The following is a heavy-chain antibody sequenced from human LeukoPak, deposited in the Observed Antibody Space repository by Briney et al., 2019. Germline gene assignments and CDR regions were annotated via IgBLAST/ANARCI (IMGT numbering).Heavy chain of an antibody. CDR2: IIPIFGTA. Sequence: SVKVSCKASGGTFSSYAISWVRQAPGQGLEWMGGIIPIFGTANYAQKFQGRVTITADESTSTAYMELSSLRSEDTAVYYCARSRGAMIVGEMGTGAFDIWGQGTMVTVSS. CDR1: GGTFSSYA. J-gene: IGHJ3*02. D-gene: IGHD3-22*01. CDR3: ARSRGAMIVGEMGTGAFDI. V-gene: IGHV1-69*13.